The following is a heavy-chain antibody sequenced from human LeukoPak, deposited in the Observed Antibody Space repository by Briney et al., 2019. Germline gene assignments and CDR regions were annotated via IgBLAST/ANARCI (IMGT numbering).Heavy chain of an antibody. D-gene: IGHD6-13*01. Sequence: SETLSLTCAVYGGSFSGYYWSWIRQPPGKGLEWIGEINHSGSTNYNPSLKSRVTISVDTSKNQLSLKLSSVTAADTAVYYCARPAAAGTGGDYWGQGTLVTVSS. J-gene: IGHJ4*02. V-gene: IGHV4-34*01. CDR3: ARPAAAGTGGDY. CDR2: INHSGST. CDR1: GGSFSGYY.